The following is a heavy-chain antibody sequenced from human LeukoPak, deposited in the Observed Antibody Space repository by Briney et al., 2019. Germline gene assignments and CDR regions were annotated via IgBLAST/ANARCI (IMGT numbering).Heavy chain of an antibody. D-gene: IGHD7-27*01. CDR1: TFTVSRNY. CDR3: ARTLTGDADYFDY. V-gene: IGHV3-53*01. Sequence: PGGSLRLSCAASTFTVSRNYMSWVRQAPGKGLEWVSVIYSAGSAYYADSVKGRFTISRDNSKNTLYLQMNILRAEDTAVYYCARTLTGDADYFDYWGQGTLVTVSS. J-gene: IGHJ4*02. CDR2: IYSAGSA.